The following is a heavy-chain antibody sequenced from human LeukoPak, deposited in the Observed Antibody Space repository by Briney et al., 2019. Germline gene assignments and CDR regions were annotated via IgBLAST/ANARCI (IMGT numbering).Heavy chain of an antibody. CDR2: INSDGTEG. CDR3: ARSSYSSSSSV. Sequence: GGSLRLSYAVSGFPFSGFWMSWSRQAPGKGLEWVASINSDGTEGYYADVVKGRFTISRDNAKNSLYLQINSLRAEDTAVYYCARSSYSSSSSVWGQGTMVTVSS. J-gene: IGHJ3*01. CDR1: GFPFSGFW. V-gene: IGHV3-7*03. D-gene: IGHD6-6*01.